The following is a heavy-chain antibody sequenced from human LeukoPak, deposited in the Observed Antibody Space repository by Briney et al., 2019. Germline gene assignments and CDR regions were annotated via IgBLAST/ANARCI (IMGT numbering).Heavy chain of an antibody. CDR2: IKSNSDGGTT. Sequence: GGSLRLSCAASGFTFSSCAMSWVRQAPGKGLEWVGRIKSNSDGGTTECAAPVKGRFSISRDDSRSTLYLQMNTLKTEDTAVYYCTTRPSLREPWITGWGQGTLVTVSS. D-gene: IGHD1-14*01. V-gene: IGHV3-15*01. CDR1: GFTFSSCA. J-gene: IGHJ4*02. CDR3: TTRPSLREPWITG.